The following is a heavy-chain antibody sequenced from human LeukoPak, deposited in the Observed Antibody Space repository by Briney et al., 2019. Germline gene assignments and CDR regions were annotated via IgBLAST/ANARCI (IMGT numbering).Heavy chain of an antibody. V-gene: IGHV1-18*04. CDR2: ISAYNGNT. D-gene: IGHD6-19*01. CDR3: ASTNTDSSGWYDY. J-gene: IGHJ4*02. Sequence: GASVKVSCKASGYTLHGNYIQWVRQAPVQGLEWMGWISAYNGNTNYAQKLQGRVTMTTDTSTSTAYMELRSLRSDDTAVYYCASTNTDSSGWYDYWGQGTLVTVSS. CDR1: GYTLHGNY.